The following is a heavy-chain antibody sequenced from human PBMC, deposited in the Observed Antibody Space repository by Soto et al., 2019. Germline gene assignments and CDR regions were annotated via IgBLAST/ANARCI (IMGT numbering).Heavy chain of an antibody. V-gene: IGHV4-59*01. J-gene: IGHJ5*02. CDR1: GGSITSYY. CDR3: ARESAGSHKNNCFDP. CDR2: IHYSGNS. Sequence: KPSETLSLTCTVSGGSITSYYWSWVRQPPGQGLEWIGFIHYSGNSKYNPSLKSRVTISVDPSQNQLSLKLSSVTAADTAVYYCARESAGSHKNNCFDPWGQGTLVTVSS.